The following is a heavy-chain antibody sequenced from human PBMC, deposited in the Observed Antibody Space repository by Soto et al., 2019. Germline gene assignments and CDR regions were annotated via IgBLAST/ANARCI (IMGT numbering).Heavy chain of an antibody. CDR1: GFTLSTYR. D-gene: IGHD6-6*01. CDR2: ISSSSYYM. CDR3: AREKEDEGSSSLRVYYGMDA. Sequence: GSLRLSCAASGFTLSTYRMTWVRQAPGKGLEWVSSISSSSYYMHYADSVKGRFTISRDSAKNSVYLQLNSLRAEDTAVYYCAREKEDEGSSSLRVYYGMDAWGQGTTVTVSS. V-gene: IGHV3-21*01. J-gene: IGHJ6*02.